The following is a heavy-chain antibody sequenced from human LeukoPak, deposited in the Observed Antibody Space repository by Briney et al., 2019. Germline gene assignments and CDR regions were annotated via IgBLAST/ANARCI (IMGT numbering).Heavy chain of an antibody. J-gene: IGHJ4*02. Sequence: GGSLRLSCEASGFTFNNYWMSWVRQAPGKGLEWVAKIRYDGSEKDYVDSVKGRFTISRDNARNSLYLQMNSLTAEDTAVYYCARDNILTGLTGGQGTLVTVSS. CDR2: IRYDGSEK. CDR1: GFTFNNYW. D-gene: IGHD3-9*01. V-gene: IGHV3-7*01. CDR3: ARDNILTGLT.